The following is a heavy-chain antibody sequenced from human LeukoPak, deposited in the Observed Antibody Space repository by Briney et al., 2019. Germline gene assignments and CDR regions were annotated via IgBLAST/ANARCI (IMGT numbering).Heavy chain of an antibody. CDR2: IIPILGIA. J-gene: IGHJ4*02. Sequence: GASVKVSCKASGGTFSSYAISWVRQAPGQGLEWMGRIIPILGIAKYAQKFQGRVTITADKSTSTAYMELSSLRSEDTAVYYCARMTGYSSSWYDYWGQGTLVTVSS. CDR1: GGTFSSYA. D-gene: IGHD6-13*01. V-gene: IGHV1-69*04. CDR3: ARMTGYSSSWYDY.